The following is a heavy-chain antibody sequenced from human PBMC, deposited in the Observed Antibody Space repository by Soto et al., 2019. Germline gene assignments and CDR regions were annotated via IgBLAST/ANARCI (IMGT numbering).Heavy chain of an antibody. CDR1: GFTVSSSH. V-gene: IGHV3-53*01. CDR3: ARSVFP. Sequence: PGGSLRLSCTTSGFTVSSSHMTWVRQAPGKGLEWVSVIYSGGSSYYAVSVQGRFTISRDNSKNQFSLKLSSVTAADTAVYYCARSVFPWGRGTLVTVSS. J-gene: IGHJ5*02. CDR2: IYSGGSS.